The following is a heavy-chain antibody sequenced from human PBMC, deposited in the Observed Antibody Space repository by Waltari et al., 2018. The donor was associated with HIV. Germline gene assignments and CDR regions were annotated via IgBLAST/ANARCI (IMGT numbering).Heavy chain of an antibody. V-gene: IGHV1-46*01. CDR3: ARDKQAFKVYNGMDV. Sequence: QVQLVQSGAEVKKPGASVILSCKASGSTFISYYFHWARTAPEQGREWMGIINPSKSKITYAPKIQGRVNMTRDTSTNTVYMNLSSLRSDDTATYYWARDKQAFKVYNGMDVWGLGTTVTVSS. CDR2: INPSKSKI. CDR1: GSTFISYY. D-gene: IGHD1-20*01. J-gene: IGHJ6*02.